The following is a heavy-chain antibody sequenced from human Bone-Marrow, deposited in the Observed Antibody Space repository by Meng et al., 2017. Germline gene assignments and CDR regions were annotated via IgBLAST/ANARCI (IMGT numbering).Heavy chain of an antibody. J-gene: IGHJ5*02. Sequence: VHTQQWAAGLCKPSESLSLTCAVTGVSCGCYYWSCIRQPPGKGLEWIVEINHSGSTNYNPSLKSRVTISVDTSKTQFSLKLSSVTAADTAVYYCARAKRIYSGYGWWFDPWGQGTLVTVSS. CDR2: INHSGST. V-gene: IGHV4-34*01. CDR1: GVSCGCYY. CDR3: ARAKRIYSGYGWWFDP. D-gene: IGHD5-12*01.